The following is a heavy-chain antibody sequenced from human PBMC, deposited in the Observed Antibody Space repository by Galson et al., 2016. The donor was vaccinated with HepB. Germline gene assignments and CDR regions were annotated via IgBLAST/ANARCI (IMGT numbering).Heavy chain of an antibody. D-gene: IGHD6-6*01. V-gene: IGHV3-43*01. CDR2: ISWDGSLT. J-gene: IGHJ4*02. CDR3: AKGRGGNVAAACPDY. CDR1: GFTFDDFP. Sequence: SLRLSCAASGFTFDDFPMHWVRQRPGTGLEWVSLISWDGSLTCYADSVKGRFTISRDNSKNTLYLQMKSLRAEDTAVYYCAKGRGGNVAAACPDYWGQGTLVTVSS.